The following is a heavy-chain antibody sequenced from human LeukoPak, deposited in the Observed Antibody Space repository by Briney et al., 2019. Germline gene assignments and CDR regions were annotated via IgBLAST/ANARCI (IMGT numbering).Heavy chain of an antibody. CDR2: INPNSGGT. V-gene: IGHV1-2*02. D-gene: IGHD6-19*01. Sequence: GASVKVSCKASGYTFTGYYMHWVRQAPGQGLEWMGWINPNSGGTNYAQKFQGRVTMTRDTSISAAYMELSRLRSDDTAVYYCARDLAVAGTMVEFGYWGQGTLVTVSS. CDR1: GYTFTGYY. J-gene: IGHJ4*02. CDR3: ARDLAVAGTMVEFGY.